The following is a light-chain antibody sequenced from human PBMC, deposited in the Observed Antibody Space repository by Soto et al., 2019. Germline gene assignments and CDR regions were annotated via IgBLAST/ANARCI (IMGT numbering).Light chain of an antibody. V-gene: IGKV2-28*01. CDR2: LGS. CDR3: MQALQAPRA. CDR1: QSLLHSNGYNY. J-gene: IGKJ1*01. Sequence: DIVMTQSPLSLPLTPGEPASISCRSSQSLLHSNGYNYLDWYLQKPGQSPQLLIYLGSNRAFGVPDRFSGGGAGTDCTLKISRVEAEDVGVYYCMQALQAPRAFGQGTKVEIK.